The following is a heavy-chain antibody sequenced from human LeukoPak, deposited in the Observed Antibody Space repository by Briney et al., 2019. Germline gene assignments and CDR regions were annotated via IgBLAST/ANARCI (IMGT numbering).Heavy chain of an antibody. CDR3: VQDWAWGAFGS. D-gene: IGHD7-27*01. CDR1: GFIFSHYG. J-gene: IGHJ4*02. Sequence: GSLRLSCVASGFIFSHYGMNWVRQAPGKGLEWVSGLTADSRGIFYAESVKGRFTISRDNSKNTVYLQMGSLGVEDTATYYCVQDWAWGAFGSWGQGTQVTVPS. V-gene: IGHV3-23*01. CDR2: LTADSRGI.